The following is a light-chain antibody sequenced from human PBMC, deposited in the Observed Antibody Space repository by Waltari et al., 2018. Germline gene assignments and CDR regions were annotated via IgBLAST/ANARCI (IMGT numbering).Light chain of an antibody. Sequence: SYVLTQPPSVSVAPGQTARITCGGNKIGSQNVHWYQPNPGQAPVLVVYDDSARPSGIHERFSGSNSGNTATLTISRVEAGDEADYYCQVWDSSSDPWAFGGGTKLTVL. J-gene: IGLJ2*01. CDR1: KIGSQN. CDR3: QVWDSSSDPWA. V-gene: IGLV3-21*02. CDR2: DDS.